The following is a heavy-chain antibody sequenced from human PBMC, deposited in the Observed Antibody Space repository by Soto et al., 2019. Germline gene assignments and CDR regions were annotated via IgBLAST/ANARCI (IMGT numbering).Heavy chain of an antibody. CDR2: IFSNDEK. V-gene: IGHV2-26*01. J-gene: IGHJ5*02. D-gene: IGHD3-10*01. Sequence: QVTLKESGPVLVKPTETLTLTCTVSGFSLSNARMGVSWIRQPPGNALEWLAHIFSNDEKSYSTSLKSRLTISKDTSKSQVVLTMTNMDPVDTATSYCARVLWFGEFPLWFDPWGQGTLVTVSS. CDR3: ARVLWFGEFPLWFDP. CDR1: GFSLSNARMG.